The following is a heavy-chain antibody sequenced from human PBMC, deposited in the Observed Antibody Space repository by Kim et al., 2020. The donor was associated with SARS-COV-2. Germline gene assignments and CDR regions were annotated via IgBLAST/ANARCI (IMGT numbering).Heavy chain of an antibody. CDR1: GGTFSSFA. CDR3: ARGRDIVVEPAEGDPLDI. D-gene: IGHD2-2*01. J-gene: IGHJ3*02. CDR2: VIPLFDKI. V-gene: IGHV1-69*13. Sequence: SVKVSCKASGGTFSSFAINWVRQAPGQGLQWMGWVIPLFDKINYAQMFQGRVTITADESTNTAYMEMSSLKSDDTAVYYCARGRDIVVEPAEGDPLDIW.